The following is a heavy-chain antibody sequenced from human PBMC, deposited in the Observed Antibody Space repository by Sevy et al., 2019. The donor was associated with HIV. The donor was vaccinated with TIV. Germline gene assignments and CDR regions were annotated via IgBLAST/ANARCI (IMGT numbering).Heavy chain of an antibody. CDR3: AGGRYDSRGSFDAFDI. V-gene: IGHV3-23*01. D-gene: IGHD3-22*01. J-gene: IGHJ3*02. CDR2: IYGSSGAT. CDR1: GFTFISYA. Sequence: GGSLRLSCKPSGFTFISYAMNWVRQAPGKGLEWVSTIYGSSGATYYGDSVKGRFTISRDNSKNTLYLQMNSLRTEDTAVYYCAGGRYDSRGSFDAFDIWGQGTMVAVSS.